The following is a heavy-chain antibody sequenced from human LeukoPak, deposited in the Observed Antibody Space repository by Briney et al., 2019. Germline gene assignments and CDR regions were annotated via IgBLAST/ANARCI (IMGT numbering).Heavy chain of an antibody. CDR2: ISGRGGST. V-gene: IGHV3-23*01. Sequence: PGGSLRLSCAASGFTFSSYAMSWVRQAPGKGLEWVSAISGRGGSTYYADSVKGRFTISRDNSKNTLYLQMNSLRAEDTAVYFCARVYYDHVYFDYWGQGTLVTVSS. CDR1: GFTFSSYA. D-gene: IGHD3-22*01. J-gene: IGHJ4*02. CDR3: ARVYYDHVYFDY.